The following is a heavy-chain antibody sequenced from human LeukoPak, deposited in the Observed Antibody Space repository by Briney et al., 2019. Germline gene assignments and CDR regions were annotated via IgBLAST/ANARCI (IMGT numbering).Heavy chain of an antibody. V-gene: IGHV3-20*04. J-gene: IGHJ3*02. Sequence: GGSLRLSCAASGFTFDDYGMSWVRQAPGKGLEWVSGINWNGGSTGYADSVKGRFTISRDNAKNSLSLQMNSLRAEDTALYFCAKSQGYDRGCFGIWGQGTMVTVSS. CDR1: GFTFDDYG. CDR2: INWNGGST. D-gene: IGHD3-22*01. CDR3: AKSQGYDRGCFGI.